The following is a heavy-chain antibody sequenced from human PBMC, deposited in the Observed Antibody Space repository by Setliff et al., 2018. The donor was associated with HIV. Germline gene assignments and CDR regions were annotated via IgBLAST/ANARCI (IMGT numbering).Heavy chain of an antibody. Sequence: GGSLRLSCAASGFTFWSHSMLWVRQAPGKGLQWVAYISRGGDSIFYEDSVKGRFTISRDNARNSLYLQMNSLTVEDTGVYYCARLYDRYDDYWGQGALVTVSS. V-gene: IGHV3-48*01. D-gene: IGHD3-3*01. CDR2: ISRGGDSI. J-gene: IGHJ4*02. CDR3: ARLYDRYDDY. CDR1: GFTFWSHS.